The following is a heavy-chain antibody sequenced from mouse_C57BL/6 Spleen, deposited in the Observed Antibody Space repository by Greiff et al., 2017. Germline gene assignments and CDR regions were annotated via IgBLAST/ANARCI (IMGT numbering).Heavy chain of an antibody. Sequence: VQLQQSGPELVKPGASVKISCKASGYTFTDYYMNWVKQSHGKSLEWIGDINPNNGGTSYNQKFKGKATLTVDKSSSTAYMELRRLTSEDSAVYYCARGYYYGSSYVNAWFAYWGQGTLVTVSA. V-gene: IGHV1-26*01. CDR1: GYTFTDYY. CDR3: ARGYYYGSSYVNAWFAY. J-gene: IGHJ3*01. D-gene: IGHD1-1*01. CDR2: INPNNGGT.